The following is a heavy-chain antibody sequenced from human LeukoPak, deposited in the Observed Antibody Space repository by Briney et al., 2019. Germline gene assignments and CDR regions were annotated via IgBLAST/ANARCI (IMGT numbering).Heavy chain of an antibody. CDR3: AKGGGDFDY. V-gene: IGHV3-30*18. D-gene: IGHD3-16*01. Sequence: GGSLRLSCVASGFTFRSYGIHWVRQAPGKGLEWVAVISYDGSNKYYADSVKGRFTISRDNSRNTLYLQMNGLRAEDTAVYYCAKGGGDFDYWGQGTLVTVSS. CDR1: GFTFRSYG. CDR2: ISYDGSNK. J-gene: IGHJ4*02.